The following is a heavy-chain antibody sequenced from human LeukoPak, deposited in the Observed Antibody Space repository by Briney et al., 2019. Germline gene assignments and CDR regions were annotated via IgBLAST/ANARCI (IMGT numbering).Heavy chain of an antibody. D-gene: IGHD1-14*01. CDR3: ARTGNYYYYYMDV. CDR1: GFTFSSYS. CDR2: ISSSSSYI. Sequence: GGSLRLSCAASGFTFSSYSMNWVRQAPGKGRRWVSSISSSSSYIYYAHSVKGRFTISRDNDKNSLYLQMNSLRAEDTAVYYCARTGNYYYYYMDVWGKGTTVTVSS. V-gene: IGHV3-21*01. J-gene: IGHJ6*03.